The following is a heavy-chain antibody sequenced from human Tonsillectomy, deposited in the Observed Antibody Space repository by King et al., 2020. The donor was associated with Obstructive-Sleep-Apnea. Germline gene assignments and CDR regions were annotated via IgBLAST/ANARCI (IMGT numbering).Heavy chain of an antibody. V-gene: IGHV4-34*01. D-gene: IGHD3/OR15-3a*01. CDR2: INHSGST. J-gene: IGHJ4*02. CDR3: ARVVTGTGPDY. CDR1: GGSLSGYY. Sequence: VQLQQWGAGLLKPSETLSLTCAVYGGSLSGYYWSWIRQPPGKGLEWIGEINHSGSTNYNPSLKRRVTISVDTSKNQFSLKLTSVTAADTAVYYCARVVTGTGPDYWGQGTLVTVSS.